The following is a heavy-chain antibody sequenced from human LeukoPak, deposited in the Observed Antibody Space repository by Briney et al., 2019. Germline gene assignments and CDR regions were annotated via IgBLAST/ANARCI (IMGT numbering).Heavy chain of an antibody. CDR3: ARSQSSRLLWFGELMGGAFDI. CDR1: GYTFTSYD. D-gene: IGHD3-10*01. Sequence: ASVNVSCQAAGYTFTSYDINWVRQATGQGLEWMGWMNPNSGNTGYAQKFQGRATMTRNTSIGTAYMALSSLRSEDTAVYYCARSQSSRLLWFGELMGGAFDIWGQGTMVTVSS. J-gene: IGHJ3*02. V-gene: IGHV1-8*01. CDR2: MNPNSGNT.